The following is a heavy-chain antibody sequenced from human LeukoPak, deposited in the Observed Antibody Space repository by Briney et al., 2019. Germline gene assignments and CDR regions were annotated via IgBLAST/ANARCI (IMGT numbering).Heavy chain of an antibody. CDR3: ARAVRYPNVNRGGMDV. V-gene: IGHV3-20*01. CDR2: INWNGGST. J-gene: IGHJ6*02. Sequence: PGGSLRLSCAASGFTFDDYGMSWVRQAPGKGLEWVSGINWNGGSTGYADSVKGRFTISRAKNSLYLQMNSLRAEDTASYHCARAVRYPNVNRGGMDVWGQGTTVTVSS. CDR1: GFTFDDYG. D-gene: IGHD1-26*01.